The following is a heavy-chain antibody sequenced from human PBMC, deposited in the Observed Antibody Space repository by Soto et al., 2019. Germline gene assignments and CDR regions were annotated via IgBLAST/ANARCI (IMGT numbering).Heavy chain of an antibody. CDR3: ARGRYGDY. V-gene: IGHV1-18*01. Sequence: QVHLVQSGAEVKKPGASVKVSCKGSGYAFTTYGITWVRQAPGQGLEWMGWISAHNGNTNYAQKLQGRGTVTRDTSTSTAYMGLRSLRSGDTAVYDCARGRYGDYWGQGALVTVSS. CDR2: ISAHNGNT. J-gene: IGHJ4*02. CDR1: GYAFTTYG. D-gene: IGHD1-1*01.